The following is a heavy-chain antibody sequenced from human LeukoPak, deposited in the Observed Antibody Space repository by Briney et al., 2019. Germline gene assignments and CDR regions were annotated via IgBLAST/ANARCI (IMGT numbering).Heavy chain of an antibody. CDR3: LRSHRAY. CDR2: IRYSGST. CDR1: GGSISSSGYL. V-gene: IGHV4-39*01. J-gene: IGHJ4*02. Sequence: SVTLSLTCTVFGGSISSSGYLWGWIRQPPGKGLELIGNIRYSGSTYYNPSLKSRVTISVDTSKNQFSLKLSSVTAADTAVYYCLRSHRAYWGQGTLVTVSS.